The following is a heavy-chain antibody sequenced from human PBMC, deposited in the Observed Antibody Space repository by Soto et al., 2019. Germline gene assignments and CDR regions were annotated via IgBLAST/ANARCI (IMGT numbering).Heavy chain of an antibody. CDR2: IYYSGST. CDR3: ARDGPVNWLDP. V-gene: IGHV4-31*03. CDR1: GGSISSGGYY. J-gene: IGHJ5*02. Sequence: SETLSLTCTVSGGSISSGGYYWSWIRQHPGKGLEWIGYIYYSGSTYYNPSPKSRVTISVDTSKNQFSLKLSSVTAADTAVYYCARDGPVNWLDPWGQGTLVTVSS.